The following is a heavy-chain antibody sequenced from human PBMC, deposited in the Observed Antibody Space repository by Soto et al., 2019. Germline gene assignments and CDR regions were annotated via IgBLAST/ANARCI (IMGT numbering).Heavy chain of an antibody. Sequence: QLQLQESGPGLVKPSETLSLTCTVSGGSISSSSYYWGWIRQPPGKGLEWIGSIYYSGSTYYNPSLKSRVTISVDTSKNQFSLKLSSVTAADTAVYYCARQFGEYCSGGSCYRGEGYFDYWGQGTLVTVSS. J-gene: IGHJ4*02. V-gene: IGHV4-39*01. D-gene: IGHD2-15*01. CDR2: IYYSGST. CDR3: ARQFGEYCSGGSCYRGEGYFDY. CDR1: GGSISSSSYY.